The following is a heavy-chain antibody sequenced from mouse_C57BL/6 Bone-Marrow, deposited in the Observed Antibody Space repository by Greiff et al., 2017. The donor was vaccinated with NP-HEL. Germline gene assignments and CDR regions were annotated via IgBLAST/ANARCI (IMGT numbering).Heavy chain of an antibody. D-gene: IGHD2-3*01. Sequence: QVQLQQPGAELVKPGASVKLSCKASGYTFTSYWMQWVKQRPGQGLEWIGEIDPSDSYTNYNQKFKGKATLTVDTSSSTAYMQLSSLTSEDSAVYYCARNPYWLLRGFAYWGQGTLVTVSA. CDR1: GYTFTSYW. J-gene: IGHJ3*01. V-gene: IGHV1-50*01. CDR3: ARNPYWLLRGFAY. CDR2: IDPSDSYT.